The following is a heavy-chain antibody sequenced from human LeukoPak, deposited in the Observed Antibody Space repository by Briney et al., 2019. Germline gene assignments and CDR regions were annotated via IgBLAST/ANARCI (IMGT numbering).Heavy chain of an antibody. V-gene: IGHV4-39*07. CDR3: ARDYGDYFDI. CDR1: GGSISSSSYY. D-gene: IGHD4-17*01. J-gene: IGHJ3*02. Sequence: SETLSLTCTVSGGSISSSSYYWGWIRQPPGKGLEWIGSIYYSGSTYYNPSLKSRVTISVDTSKNQFSLKLSSVTAADTAVYYCARDYGDYFDIWGQGTMVTVSS. CDR2: IYYSGST.